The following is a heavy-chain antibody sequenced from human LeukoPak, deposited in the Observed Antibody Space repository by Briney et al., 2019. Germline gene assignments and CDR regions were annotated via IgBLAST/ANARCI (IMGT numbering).Heavy chain of an antibody. D-gene: IGHD1-1*01. Sequence: GGSLRLSCAASGFTFSSYWMFWVRQAPGKGLGWVSRINIDGSDITYADSVKGRFTISRDNAKNTLYLQMNSLRAEDTAVYFCARDLHWNQLGLWGQGTLVTVSS. CDR3: ARDLHWNQLGL. J-gene: IGHJ4*02. CDR1: GFTFSSYW. V-gene: IGHV3-74*01. CDR2: INIDGSDI.